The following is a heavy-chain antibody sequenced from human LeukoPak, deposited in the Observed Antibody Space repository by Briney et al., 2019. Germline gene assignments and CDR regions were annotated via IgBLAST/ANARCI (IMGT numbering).Heavy chain of an antibody. CDR3: ARGLVFWEFYYYYMDV. D-gene: IGHD3-9*01. J-gene: IGHJ6*03. V-gene: IGHV3-7*01. CDR2: IKQDGSEK. CDR1: GFTFSSYW. Sequence: GGSLRLSCAASGFTFSSYWMSWVRQAPGKGLEWVANIKQDGSEKYYVDSVKGRFTISRDNAKNSLYLQMNSLRAEDTAVYYCARGLVFWEFYYYYMDVWGKGTTVTVSS.